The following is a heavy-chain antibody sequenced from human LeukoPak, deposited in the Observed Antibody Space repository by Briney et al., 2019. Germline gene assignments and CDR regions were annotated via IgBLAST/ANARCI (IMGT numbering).Heavy chain of an antibody. D-gene: IGHD3-22*01. J-gene: IGHJ4*02. CDR1: GFTFSSYS. CDR3: ARGRGYYDSSGYLQTSDY. CDR2: ISSSSSYI. Sequence: GGSPRLSCAASGFTFSSYSMNWVRQAPGKGLEWVSSISSSSSYIYYADSVKGRFTISRDNAKNSLYLQMNSLRAEDTAVYYCARGRGYYDSSGYLQTSDYWGQGTLVTVSS. V-gene: IGHV3-21*01.